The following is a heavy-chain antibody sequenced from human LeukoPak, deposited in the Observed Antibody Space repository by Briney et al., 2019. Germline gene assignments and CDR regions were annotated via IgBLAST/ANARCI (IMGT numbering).Heavy chain of an antibody. J-gene: IGHJ4*02. CDR3: ARLDDFWSGYPFDY. Sequence: TETLSLTCTVSGGSISSSSYYWGWIRQLPGKGLEWIGSIYYSGSTYYNPSLKSRVTISVDTSKNQFSLKLSSVTAADTAVYYCARLDDFWSGYPFDYWGQGTLVTVSS. CDR1: GGSISSSSYY. D-gene: IGHD3-3*01. V-gene: IGHV4-39*01. CDR2: IYYSGST.